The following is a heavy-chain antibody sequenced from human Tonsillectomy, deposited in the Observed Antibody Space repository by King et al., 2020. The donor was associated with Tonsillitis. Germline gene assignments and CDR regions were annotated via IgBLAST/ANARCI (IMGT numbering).Heavy chain of an antibody. V-gene: IGHV4-31*03. Sequence: HVQLQESGPGLVKPSQTLSLTCTVSGASISNGDYYWSWIRQHPGKGLEWIGDISYSGSTYYDPSLQSRVTMSVDTSKNQFSLKLSSVAAADSAVYYCASYAYTFWTSIGWGQGTLVTVSS. CDR1: GASISNGDYY. J-gene: IGHJ4*02. CDR2: ISYSGST. D-gene: IGHD3/OR15-3a*01. CDR3: ASYAYTFWTSIG.